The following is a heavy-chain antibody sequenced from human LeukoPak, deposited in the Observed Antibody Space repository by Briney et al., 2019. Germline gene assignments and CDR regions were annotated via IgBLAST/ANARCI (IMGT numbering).Heavy chain of an antibody. Sequence: GWSLRLSCAASGLTFSSYSMNWVRQAPGKGLEWVSSISSSSSYIYYADSVKGRFTISRDNAKNSLYLQMNSLRAEDTAVYYCARDWHYYDSSGYYLKAAFDIWGQGTMVTVSS. CDR3: ARDWHYYDSSGYYLKAAFDI. V-gene: IGHV3-21*01. CDR1: GLTFSSYS. D-gene: IGHD3-22*01. CDR2: ISSSSSYI. J-gene: IGHJ3*02.